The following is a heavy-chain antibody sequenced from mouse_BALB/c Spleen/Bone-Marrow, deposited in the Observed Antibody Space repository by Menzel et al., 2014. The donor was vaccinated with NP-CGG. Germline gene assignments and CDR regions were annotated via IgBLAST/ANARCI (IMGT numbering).Heavy chain of an antibody. Sequence: VQLQQSGPELVKPGASVKISCKASGYSFTGYYMHWVKQSHVKSLEWIGRINPFIGATSYSQNFKDKASLTVDKSSSTAYMELHSLTFEVSAVYYCARSRYVPMDYWGQGTSVTVSS. D-gene: IGHD2-12*01. CDR2: INPFIGAT. CDR3: ARSRYVPMDY. V-gene: IGHV1-31*01. CDR1: GYSFTGYY. J-gene: IGHJ4*01.